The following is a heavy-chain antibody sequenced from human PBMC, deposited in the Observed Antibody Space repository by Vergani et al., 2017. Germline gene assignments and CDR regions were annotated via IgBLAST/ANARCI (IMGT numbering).Heavy chain of an antibody. J-gene: IGHJ4*02. Sequence: QVQLVQSGAEVKKPGTSVKVSCKASGYTFTNYDINWVRQATGQGLEWMGWMNPNSGNTGHAQKFQGRVTMTRNTSISTAYMELSSLRSEDTAVYYCARGITMVRGASGYWGQGTLVTVSS. CDR2: MNPNSGNT. D-gene: IGHD3-10*01. V-gene: IGHV1-8*01. CDR3: ARGITMVRGASGY. CDR1: GYTFTNYD.